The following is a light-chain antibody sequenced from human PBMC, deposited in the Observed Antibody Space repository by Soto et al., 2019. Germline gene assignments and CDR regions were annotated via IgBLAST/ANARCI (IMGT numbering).Light chain of an antibody. CDR3: QQLNSYPYT. J-gene: IGKJ2*01. Sequence: IQLTQSPSSLSASVGARVTITCRASQGISSYLACYQQKPGKAPKLLIYAASTLQSGVPSRFSGSESGTVCTLPISSLQPEDFATYYCQQLNSYPYTFGQGTKLEIK. CDR1: QGISSY. CDR2: AAS. V-gene: IGKV1-9*01.